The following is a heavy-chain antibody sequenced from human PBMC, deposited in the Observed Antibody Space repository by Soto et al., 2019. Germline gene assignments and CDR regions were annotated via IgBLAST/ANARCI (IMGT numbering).Heavy chain of an antibody. J-gene: IGHJ6*02. CDR3: SRLAHMGGSSWYVYYYFGMDV. D-gene: IGHD6-13*01. CDR1: GYSFTSYW. V-gene: IGHV5-51*01. Sequence: GESLKISCKGSGYSFTSYWIGWVRQMPGKGLEWMGIIYPGDSDTRYSPSFQGQVTISADKSISTAYLQWSSLKASDTAMYYCSRLAHMGGSSWYVYYYFGMDVWGQGTTVTVSS. CDR2: IYPGDSDT.